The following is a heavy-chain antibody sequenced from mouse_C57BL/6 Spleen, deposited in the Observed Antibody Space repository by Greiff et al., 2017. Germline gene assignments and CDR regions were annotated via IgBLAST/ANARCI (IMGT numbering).Heavy chain of an antibody. Sequence: EVQLQQSGPELVKPGASVKISCKASGYTFTDYYMNWVKQSHGKSLEWIGDINPNNGGTSYNQKFKGKATLTVDKSSSTAYMELRSLTSEDSAVYYCAEGTYLAWFAYWGQGTLVTVSA. D-gene: IGHD5-1*01. V-gene: IGHV1-26*01. CDR2: INPNNGGT. J-gene: IGHJ3*01. CDR3: AEGTYLAWFAY. CDR1: GYTFTDYY.